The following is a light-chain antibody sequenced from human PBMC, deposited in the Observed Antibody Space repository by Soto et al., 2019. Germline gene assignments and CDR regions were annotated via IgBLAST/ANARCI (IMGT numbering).Light chain of an antibody. CDR1: QSVSSTS. J-gene: IGKJ1*01. Sequence: EIVLTQSPGTLSFSPGERATLSCRASQSVSSTSLARYQQKPGQAPRLLIYGASSRATGIPDRFSGSGSGTDFTLTISRLEPEDFAVYYCQHFDTSPPWTFGQGTKVDIK. CDR2: GAS. V-gene: IGKV3-20*01. CDR3: QHFDTSPPWT.